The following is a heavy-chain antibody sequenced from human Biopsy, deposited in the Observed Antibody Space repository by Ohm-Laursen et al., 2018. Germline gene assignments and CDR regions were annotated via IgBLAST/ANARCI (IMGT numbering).Heavy chain of an antibody. CDR3: AKGRVGNSGSLDI. Sequence: GTLSLTCAVYGESFNGYYWSWIRQAPGKGLEWVSAITVSADTTYYADSVRGRFTVSRDNSQNTLYLQMNSLRAEDTAIYYCAKGRVGNSGSLDIWGHGTMVTVSS. CDR2: ITVSADTT. V-gene: IGHV3-23*01. D-gene: IGHD1-1*01. J-gene: IGHJ3*02. CDR1: GESFNGYY.